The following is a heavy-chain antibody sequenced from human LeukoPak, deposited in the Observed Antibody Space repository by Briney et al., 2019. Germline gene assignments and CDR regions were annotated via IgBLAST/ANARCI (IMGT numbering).Heavy chain of an antibody. CDR2: INSDGSST. Sequence: PGGSLRLSCAASGFTFSSYEMNWVRQAPGKGLVWVSRINSDGSSTSYADSVKGRFTISRDNAKNTLYLQMNSLRAEDTAVYYCARDACSGCPEDYWGQGTLVTVSS. CDR1: GFTFSSYE. CDR3: ARDACSGCPEDY. D-gene: IGHD2-15*01. V-gene: IGHV3-74*01. J-gene: IGHJ4*02.